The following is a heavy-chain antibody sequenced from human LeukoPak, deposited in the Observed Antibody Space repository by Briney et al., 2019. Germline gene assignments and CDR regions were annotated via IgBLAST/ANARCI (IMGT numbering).Heavy chain of an antibody. Sequence: VQPGGSLRLSCAASGFTVSSNYMSWVRQAPGKGLEWVSVIYSGGSTYYADSVKGRFTISRDNSKNTLYLQMNSLGAEDTAVYYCARSPPWYYGSGSYFDYWGQGTLVTVSS. D-gene: IGHD3-10*01. CDR2: IYSGGST. V-gene: IGHV3-66*02. CDR3: ARSPPWYYGSGSYFDY. J-gene: IGHJ4*02. CDR1: GFTVSSNY.